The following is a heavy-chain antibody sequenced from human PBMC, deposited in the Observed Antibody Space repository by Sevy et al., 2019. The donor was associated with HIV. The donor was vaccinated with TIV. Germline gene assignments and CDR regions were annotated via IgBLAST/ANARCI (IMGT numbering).Heavy chain of an antibody. Sequence: GESLKISCKGSGYTFTSYWIGWVRQMPGKGLEWMRIIYPGDSDTKYSPSFQGQVTISADKSISTAYLQWSSLKASDTAMYYCARQYSSSSSYYYYFAMDVWGQGTTVTVSS. CDR3: ARQYSSSSSYYYYFAMDV. J-gene: IGHJ6*02. CDR2: IYPGDSDT. V-gene: IGHV5-51*01. CDR1: GYTFTSYW. D-gene: IGHD6-6*01.